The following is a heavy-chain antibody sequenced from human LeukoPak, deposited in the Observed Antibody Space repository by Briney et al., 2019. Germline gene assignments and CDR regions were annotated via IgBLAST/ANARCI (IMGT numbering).Heavy chain of an antibody. D-gene: IGHD2-15*01. Sequence: SETLSLTCTVSGGSISSYYWSWIRQPPGKGLEWIGYIYYSGSPNYNPSLKSRVTISVDTSKNQFSLKLSSVTAADTAVHYCAREECSGGSCFLDYWGQGTLVTVSS. J-gene: IGHJ4*02. CDR1: GGSISSYY. CDR2: IYYSGSP. V-gene: IGHV4-59*01. CDR3: AREECSGGSCFLDY.